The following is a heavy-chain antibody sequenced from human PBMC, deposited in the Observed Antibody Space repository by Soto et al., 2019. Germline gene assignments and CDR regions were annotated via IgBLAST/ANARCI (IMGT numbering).Heavy chain of an antibody. J-gene: IGHJ5*02. CDR1: GFTVSSNY. CDR2: IYSGGST. Sequence: PGGSLRLSCAASGFTVSSNYMSWVRQAPGKGLEWVSVIYSGGSTYYADSVKGRFTISRDNSKNTLYLQMNSLRAEDTAVYYCARGAGRAMVGWFDPWGQGTLVTVSS. CDR3: ARGAGRAMVGWFDP. V-gene: IGHV3-53*01. D-gene: IGHD2-15*01.